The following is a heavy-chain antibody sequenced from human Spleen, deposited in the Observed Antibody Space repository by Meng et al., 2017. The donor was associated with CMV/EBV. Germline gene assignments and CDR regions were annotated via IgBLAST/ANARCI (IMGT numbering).Heavy chain of an antibody. D-gene: IGHD6-19*01. CDR3: ARGGSGWGFDY. J-gene: IGHJ4*02. CDR1: GYTFTSYY. V-gene: IGHV1-46*01. Sequence: QVELGRSGAEVKKPGASVKGSCKADGYTFTSYYMHWVRQAPGQGLEWMGIINPSGGSTSYAQKFQGRVTMTRDTSTSTVYMELSSLRSEDTAVYYCARGGSGWGFDYWGQGTLVTVSS. CDR2: INPSGGST.